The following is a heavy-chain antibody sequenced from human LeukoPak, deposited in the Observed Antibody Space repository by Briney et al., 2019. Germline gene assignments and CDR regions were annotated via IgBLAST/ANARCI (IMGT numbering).Heavy chain of an antibody. V-gene: IGHV4-61*02. CDR3: AREEFWFGESF. Sequence: SQTLSLTCTVSGGSISSGSYYWSWIRQPAGKGLEWIGRIYTSGSTNYNPSLKSRVTISVDTSKNQFSLKLSSVTAADTAVYYCAREEFWFGESFWGQGTLVTVSS. CDR2: IYTSGST. D-gene: IGHD3-10*01. CDR1: GGSISSGSYY. J-gene: IGHJ4*02.